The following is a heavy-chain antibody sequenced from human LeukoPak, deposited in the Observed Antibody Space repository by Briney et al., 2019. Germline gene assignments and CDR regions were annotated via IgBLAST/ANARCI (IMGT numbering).Heavy chain of an antibody. V-gene: IGHV4-4*02. D-gene: IGHD1-26*01. J-gene: IGHJ4*02. CDR1: GGSISSTNW. CDR2: ISLTGET. CDR3: SRESGAFCPFGY. Sequence: PSETLSLTCGVSGGSISSTNWWSWVRHPPGQGLQWIGEISLTGETNYNPPLNGRVTMSLDKSRNQLSLKLTSVTAADTAIYYCSRESGAFCPFGYWGQGTLVIVPP.